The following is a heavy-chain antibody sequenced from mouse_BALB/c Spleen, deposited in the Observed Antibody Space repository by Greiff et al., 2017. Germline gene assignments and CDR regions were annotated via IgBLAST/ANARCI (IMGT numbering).Heavy chain of an antibody. CDR3: ARGHYYADFDY. J-gene: IGHJ2*01. V-gene: IGHV5-6-5*01. CDR2: ISSGGST. Sequence: EVHLVESGGDLVKPGGSLKLSCAASGFTFSSYAMSWVRQTPEKRLEWVASISSGGSTYYPDSVKGRFTISRDNARNILYLQMSSLRSEDTAMYYCARGHYYADFDYWGQGTTLTVSS. CDR1: GFTFSSYA. D-gene: IGHD1-2*01.